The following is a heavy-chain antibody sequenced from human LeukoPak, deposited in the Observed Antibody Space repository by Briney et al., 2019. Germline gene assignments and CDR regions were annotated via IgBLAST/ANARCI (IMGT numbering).Heavy chain of an antibody. J-gene: IGHJ4*02. CDR3: GPYEGNGAR. CDR1: GFTFSSYA. CDR2: ISCRSCDT. D-gene: IGHD1-1*01. Sequence: PGGSLRLSCAASGFTFSSYAMSSGRQAAGHRREWISAISCRSCDTYHAASVKGPFTISRDNSKNTLYLPMNTLRAEDTAVYYCGPYEGNGARGGQGTLVTVSS. V-gene: IGHV3-23*01.